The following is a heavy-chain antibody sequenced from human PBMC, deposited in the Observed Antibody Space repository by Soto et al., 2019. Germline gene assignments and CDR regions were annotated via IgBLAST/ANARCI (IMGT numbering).Heavy chain of an antibody. V-gene: IGHV3-49*03. Sequence: GGSLRLSCTGSGFIFGDFALSWFRQTPGKGLECVGFIRSQRYGGTADYGASVKGRFIISRDDSRSVAYLHMNSVTTEDTGLYYCTTIPRNRYGDPFNYWGPGTLVTVSS. J-gene: IGHJ4*02. CDR2: IRSQRYGGTA. CDR1: GFIFGDFA. CDR3: TTIPRNRYGDPFNY. D-gene: IGHD5-18*01.